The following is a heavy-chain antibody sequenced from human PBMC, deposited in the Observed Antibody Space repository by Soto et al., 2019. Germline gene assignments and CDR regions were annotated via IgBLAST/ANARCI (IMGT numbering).Heavy chain of an antibody. CDR1: GYTFTSYG. Sequence: ASVKVSCKASGYTFTSYGTSWVRQAPGQGLEWMGWISAYNGNTNYAQKLQGRVTMTTDTSTSTAYMELRSLRSDDTAVYYCARDNPEWLVTYYYYGMDVWGQGTTVTVSS. CDR3: ARDNPEWLVTYYYYGMDV. D-gene: IGHD6-19*01. V-gene: IGHV1-18*04. CDR2: ISAYNGNT. J-gene: IGHJ6*02.